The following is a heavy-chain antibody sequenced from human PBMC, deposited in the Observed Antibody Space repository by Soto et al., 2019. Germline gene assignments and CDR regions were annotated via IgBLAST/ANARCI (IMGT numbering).Heavy chain of an antibody. J-gene: IGHJ4*02. CDR2: IWYDGNSE. V-gene: IGHV3-33*01. CDR3: AREWVTAFCSGGSCLPVV. CDR1: GFTFSRYG. D-gene: IGHD2-15*01. Sequence: SGGSLRLSCATSGFTFSRYGMHWVRQAPGKGLEWVAVIWYDGNSEYYADSVKGRFTISRDNSKNTLYLQMNSLRAEDTAVYSCAREWVTAFCSGGSCLPVVWGQGTLVTVSS.